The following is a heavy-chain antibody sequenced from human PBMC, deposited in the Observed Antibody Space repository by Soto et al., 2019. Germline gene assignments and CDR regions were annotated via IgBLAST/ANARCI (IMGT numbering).Heavy chain of an antibody. CDR3: ARAEMEAIPFDY. CDR1: GDSVSSGDYY. J-gene: IGHJ4*02. D-gene: IGHD1-1*01. Sequence: QVQLQESGPGLVKPSQTLSLTCTVSGDSVSSGDYYWSWIRQPPGKGLEWIGHTYYSGNTQYNPSLRSRLTISVDTSKNQFSLKLSSVTAADTAVYYCARAEMEAIPFDYWGQGPLVTVSS. CDR2: TYYSGNT. V-gene: IGHV4-30-4*01.